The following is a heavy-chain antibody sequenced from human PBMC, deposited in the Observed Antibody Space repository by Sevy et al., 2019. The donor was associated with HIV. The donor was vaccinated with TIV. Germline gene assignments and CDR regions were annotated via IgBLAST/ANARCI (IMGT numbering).Heavy chain of an antibody. Sequence: SETLSLTCGVSGGSFSAYYWSWIRQPPGKGLEWIGEINRSGSTNYNPSLKSRVTISVDTSKKQFSLHLSSVTAADTAVYYCARVYSSAPHFDIWGQGTMVTVSS. CDR3: ARVYSSAPHFDI. CDR1: GGSFSAYY. V-gene: IGHV4-34*01. D-gene: IGHD6-19*01. CDR2: INRSGST. J-gene: IGHJ3*02.